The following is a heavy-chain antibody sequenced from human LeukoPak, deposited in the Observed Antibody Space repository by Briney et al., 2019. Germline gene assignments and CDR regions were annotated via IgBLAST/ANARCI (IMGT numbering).Heavy chain of an antibody. CDR3: AKDRGYCSSTSCSRYYFDY. CDR1: RFTFRSYW. CDR2: ISYDGSNK. J-gene: IGHJ4*02. Sequence: GGSLRLSCAASRFTFRSYWMSWVRQAPGKGLEWVAVISYDGSNKYYADSVKGRFTISRDNSKNTLYLQMNSLRAEDTAVYYCAKDRGYCSSTSCSRYYFDYWGQGTLVTVSS. V-gene: IGHV3-30*18. D-gene: IGHD2-2*01.